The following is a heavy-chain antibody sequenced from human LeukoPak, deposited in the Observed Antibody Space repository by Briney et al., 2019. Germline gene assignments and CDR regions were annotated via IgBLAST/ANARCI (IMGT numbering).Heavy chain of an antibody. CDR3: AKDTPFSGRVFDY. Sequence: GGSLRLSCAGSGSTFENSGIHWFRQGPGKVLERVSLISGDGLIKHYRDSVKGRFTISRDNSKNSMYLQMNSLRPEDTALYYRAKDTPFSGRVFDYWGQGTPVTVSS. CDR2: ISGDGLIK. J-gene: IGHJ4*02. D-gene: IGHD5-12*01. CDR1: GSTFENSG. V-gene: IGHV3-43*02.